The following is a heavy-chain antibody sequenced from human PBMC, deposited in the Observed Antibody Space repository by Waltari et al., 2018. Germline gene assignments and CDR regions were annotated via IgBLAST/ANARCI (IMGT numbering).Heavy chain of an antibody. V-gene: IGHV3-7*01. J-gene: IGHJ6*03. CDR3: ARDPVAAAGNSYYYYMDV. Sequence: EVQLVESGGGLVQPGGSLRLSCAASGFTFSSYWMSWVRQAPLKGLEWVANIKQDGSEKYYVDSVKGRFTISRDNAKNSLYLQMNSLRAEDTAVYYCARDPVAAAGNSYYYYMDVWGKGTTVTISS. CDR1: GFTFSSYW. CDR2: IKQDGSEK. D-gene: IGHD6-13*01.